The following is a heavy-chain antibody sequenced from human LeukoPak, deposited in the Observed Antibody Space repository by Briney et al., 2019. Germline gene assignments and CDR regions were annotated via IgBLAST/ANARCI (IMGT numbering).Heavy chain of an antibody. CDR2: ISYDGSNK. D-gene: IGHD4-17*01. V-gene: IGHV3-30-3*01. CDR3: ATIPPEDDYGDQDY. CDR1: GFTFSSYA. J-gene: IGHJ4*02. Sequence: PGGSLRLSCAAPGFTFSSYAMHWVRQAPGKGLEWVAVISYDGSNKYYADSVKGRFTISRDNSKNTLYLQMNSLRAEDTAVYYCATIPPEDDYGDQDYWGQGTLVTVSS.